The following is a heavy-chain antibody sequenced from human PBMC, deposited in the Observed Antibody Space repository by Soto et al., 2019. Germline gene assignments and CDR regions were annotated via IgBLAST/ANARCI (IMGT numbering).Heavy chain of an antibody. J-gene: IGHJ4*02. CDR1: GGSVSSTNW. CDR2: IYHSGST. CDR3: ASDRAVSARGSFDF. V-gene: IGHV4-4*02. D-gene: IGHD6-19*01. Sequence: QVQLQESGPGLVEPSGTLSLTCAVSGGSVSSTNWWSWVRQPPGKGLEWIGEIYHSGSTYYNPSLKSRVTMSVDKSKNQFSLRLSSVTAADTAVYFCASDRAVSARGSFDFWGQGTLVTVSS.